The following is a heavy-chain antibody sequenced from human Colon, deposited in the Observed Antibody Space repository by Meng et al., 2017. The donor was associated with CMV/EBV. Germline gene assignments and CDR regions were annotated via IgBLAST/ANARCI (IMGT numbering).Heavy chain of an antibody. CDR2: ISYDGDNK. CDR1: GFTFSRHA. D-gene: IGHD1-26*01. CDR3: TRGYSGIDIYAFDI. V-gene: IGHV3-30-3*01. Sequence: GGSLRLSCAASGFTFSRHAMFWVRQAPGKGLEWVAFISYDGDNKYFGDSVKGRITVSRDNSKNTLYLQMNSLRAEDTAVYYCTRGYSGIDIYAFDIWGQGTMVTVSS. J-gene: IGHJ3*02.